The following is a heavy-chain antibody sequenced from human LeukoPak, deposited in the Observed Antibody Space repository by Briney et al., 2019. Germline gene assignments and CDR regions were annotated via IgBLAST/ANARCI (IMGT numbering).Heavy chain of an antibody. Sequence: GASVKVSCKVSGYTLTELSMHWVRQAPGKGLEWMGGFDPEDGETIYAQKFQGRVTMTRDTSTSTVYMELSSLRSEDAAVYYCASTTSSGYHFDYWGQGTLVTVSS. D-gene: IGHD3-22*01. CDR2: FDPEDGET. CDR1: GYTLTELS. CDR3: ASTTSSGYHFDY. J-gene: IGHJ4*02. V-gene: IGHV1-24*01.